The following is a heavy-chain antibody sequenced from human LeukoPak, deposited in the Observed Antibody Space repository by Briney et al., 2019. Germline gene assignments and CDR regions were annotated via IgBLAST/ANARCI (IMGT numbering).Heavy chain of an antibody. CDR3: ARRPGGAAHRYFDY. D-gene: IGHD4-23*01. CDR1: GGSISSSSYY. J-gene: IGHJ4*02. V-gene: IGHV4-39*01. Sequence: SETLSLTCTVSGGSISSSSYYWGWIRQPPGKGLEWIGSIYYSGGTYYNPSLKSRVTISVDTSKNQFSLKLSSVTAADTAVYYCARRPGGAAHRYFDYWGQGTLVTVSS. CDR2: IYYSGGT.